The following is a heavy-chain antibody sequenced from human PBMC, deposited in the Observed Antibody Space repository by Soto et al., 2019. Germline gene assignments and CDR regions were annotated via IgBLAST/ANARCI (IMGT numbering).Heavy chain of an antibody. CDR1: GFTLRNYE. J-gene: IGHJ4*02. CDR3: ASERLCGADCYFFDN. Sequence: LRLSCAASGFTLRNYEMNWVRQAPGKGLEWISKISGSNNNIYYADSVRGRFTISRDNAKNSLHLQMNSLRAEDTAIYYCASERLCGADCYFFDNWGQGTQVTVSS. V-gene: IGHV3-48*03. D-gene: IGHD2-21*02. CDR2: ISGSNNNI.